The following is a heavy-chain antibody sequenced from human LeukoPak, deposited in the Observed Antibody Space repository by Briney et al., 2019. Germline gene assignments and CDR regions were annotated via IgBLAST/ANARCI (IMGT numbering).Heavy chain of an antibody. Sequence: GGSLRLSCAVSGFTFCNYGMHWVRQAPGKGLEWVAVISYDGSNKYYADSVKGRFTISRDNSKNTLYLQMNSLRAEDTAVYYCAKEAFDSCGSSDYWGQATLVTVSS. V-gene: IGHV3-30*18. CDR1: GFTFCNYG. CDR2: ISYDGSNK. J-gene: IGHJ4*02. CDR3: AKEAFDSCGSSDY. D-gene: IGHD3-22*01.